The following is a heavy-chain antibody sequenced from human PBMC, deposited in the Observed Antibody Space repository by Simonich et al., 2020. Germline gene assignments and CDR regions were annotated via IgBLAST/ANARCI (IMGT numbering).Heavy chain of an antibody. J-gene: IGHJ3*02. Sequence: QVQLVQSGAEVKKPGASVKVSFTASGYTFTGYYMRWLRQAPGQGLEGVGWINPNIGGTNYEQKCQGRVTRTRDTSMSTAYMERSRLRSDDTAVYYGARGPRWTGDDAFDIWGQGTMVTVSS. V-gene: IGHV1-2*02. CDR3: ARGPRWTGDDAFDI. CDR1: GYTFTGYY. D-gene: IGHD7-27*01. CDR2: INPNIGGT.